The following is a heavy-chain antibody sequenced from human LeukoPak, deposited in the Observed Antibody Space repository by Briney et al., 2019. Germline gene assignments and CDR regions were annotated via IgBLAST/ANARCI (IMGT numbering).Heavy chain of an antibody. CDR2: ISYDGSNK. J-gene: IGHJ4*02. Sequence: GGSLRLSCAASGFTFSSYGMHWVRQAPGKGLEWVAVISYDGSNKYYADSVKGRFTISRDNSKNTLYLQMNSLRAEDTALYYCARTADLSTHYFDYWGQGTLVTVSS. D-gene: IGHD1-1*01. V-gene: IGHV3-30*03. CDR1: GFTFSSYG. CDR3: ARTADLSTHYFDY.